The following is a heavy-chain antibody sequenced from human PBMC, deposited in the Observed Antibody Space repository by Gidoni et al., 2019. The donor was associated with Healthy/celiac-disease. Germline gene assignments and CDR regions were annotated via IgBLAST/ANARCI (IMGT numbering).Heavy chain of an antibody. Sequence: EVQLLESGGGLVQPGGSLRLSCAASVFTFSSYAMSWVRQAPGKGLEWVSAISGRGGSTYYADSVKGRFTISRDNSKNTLYLQMNSLRAEDTAVYYCAKEGRYCSGGSCPGFFYGMDVWGQGTTVTVSS. CDR1: VFTFSSYA. CDR3: AKEGRYCSGGSCPGFFYGMDV. CDR2: ISGRGGST. J-gene: IGHJ6*02. D-gene: IGHD2-15*01. V-gene: IGHV3-23*01.